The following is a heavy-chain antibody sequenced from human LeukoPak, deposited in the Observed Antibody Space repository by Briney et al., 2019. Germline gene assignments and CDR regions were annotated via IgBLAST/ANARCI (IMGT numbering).Heavy chain of an antibody. Sequence: SETLSLTCTVSGGSINNNIYYWGWIRQPPGKGLEWIGSIYYTGSAYYNPSLKSRLTISVDTSKNQFSLKLSSVTAADTAVYYCARHSLSEGGGWLYYFDYWSQGTLVTVSS. J-gene: IGHJ4*02. D-gene: IGHD6-19*01. CDR2: IYYTGSA. CDR1: GGSINNNIYY. V-gene: IGHV4-39*01. CDR3: ARHSLSEGGGWLYYFDY.